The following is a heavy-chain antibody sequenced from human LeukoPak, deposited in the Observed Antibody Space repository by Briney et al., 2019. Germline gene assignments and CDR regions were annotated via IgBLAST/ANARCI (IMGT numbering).Heavy chain of an antibody. D-gene: IGHD5-24*01. CDR3: ARDALSEMATINYFDY. CDR2: ISSSSSYI. Sequence: GGSLRLSCAASGFTFSSYSMNWVRQAPGKGLEWVSSISSSSSYIYYADSVKGRFTISRDNAKNSLYLQMNSLRAEDTAVYYCARDALSEMATINYFDYWGQGTLVTVSS. J-gene: IGHJ4*02. CDR1: GFTFSSYS. V-gene: IGHV3-21*01.